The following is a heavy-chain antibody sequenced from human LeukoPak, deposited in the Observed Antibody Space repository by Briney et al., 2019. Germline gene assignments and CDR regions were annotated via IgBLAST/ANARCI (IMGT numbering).Heavy chain of an antibody. CDR3: ANLDIVVVPAATDNY. V-gene: IGHV3-30*02. CDR2: IRYDGSNK. CDR1: GFTFSSYG. Sequence: GGSLRLSCAASGFTFSSYGMHWVRQAPDKGLEWVAFIRYDGSNKYYADSVKGRFTISRDNSKNTLYLQMNSLRAEDTAVYYCANLDIVVVPAATDNYWGQGTLVTVSS. D-gene: IGHD2-2*03. J-gene: IGHJ4*02.